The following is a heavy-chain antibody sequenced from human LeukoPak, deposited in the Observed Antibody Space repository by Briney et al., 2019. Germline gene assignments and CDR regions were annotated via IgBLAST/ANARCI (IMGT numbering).Heavy chain of an antibody. D-gene: IGHD3-16*01. CDR1: GGSISSYY. J-gene: IGHJ2*01. CDR2: IYYSGST. Sequence: PSETLSLTRTVSGGSISSYYWSWIRQPPGKGLEWIGYIYYSGSTNYNPSLKSRVTISVDTSKNQFSLKLSSVTAADTAVYYCARSTTFRYFDLWGRGTLVTVSS. CDR3: ARSTTFRYFDL. V-gene: IGHV4-59*01.